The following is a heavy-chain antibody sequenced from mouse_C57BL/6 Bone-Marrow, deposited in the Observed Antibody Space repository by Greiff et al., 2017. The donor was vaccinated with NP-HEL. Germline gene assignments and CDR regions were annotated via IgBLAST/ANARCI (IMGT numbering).Heavy chain of an antibody. J-gene: IGHJ3*01. Sequence: QVQLQQSGAELARPGASVKLSCKASGYTFTSYGISWVKQRTGQGLEWIGEIYPRSGNTYYNEKFKGKATLTADKSSSTAYMELRSLTSEDSAVYFCASPQLGGGFAYWGQGTLVTVSA. CDR1: GYTFTSYG. V-gene: IGHV1-81*01. CDR2: IYPRSGNT. CDR3: ASPQLGGGFAY. D-gene: IGHD4-1*02.